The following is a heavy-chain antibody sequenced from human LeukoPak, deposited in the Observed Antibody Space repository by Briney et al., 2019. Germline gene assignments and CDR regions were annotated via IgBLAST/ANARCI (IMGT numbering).Heavy chain of an antibody. J-gene: IGHJ4*02. V-gene: IGHV1-69*05. Sequence: ASVKVSCTASGGTFSSYAISWVRQAPGQGLEWMGGIIPIFGTANYAQKFQGRVTMTRDTSISTAYMELSRLRSDDTAVYYCARDMDSGPDFFDYWGLGTLVTVSS. D-gene: IGHD1-26*01. CDR2: IIPIFGTA. CDR1: GGTFSSYA. CDR3: ARDMDSGPDFFDY.